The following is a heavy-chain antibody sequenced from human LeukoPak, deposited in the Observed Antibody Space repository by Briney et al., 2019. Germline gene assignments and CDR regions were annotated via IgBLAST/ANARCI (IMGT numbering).Heavy chain of an antibody. CDR3: AKIDSSSSNY. V-gene: IGHV3-43*01. J-gene: IGHJ4*01. CDR1: GFTFDDYS. D-gene: IGHD6-6*01. CDR2: ISWDGATT. Sequence: PGGSLRLSCAASGFTFDDYSLHWVRQPPEKGLEWVSLISWDGATTDYADSVKGRFTVSRDNSKDSLFLQMNSLRPEDTALYYCAKIDSSSSNYWGQGTLVTVSS.